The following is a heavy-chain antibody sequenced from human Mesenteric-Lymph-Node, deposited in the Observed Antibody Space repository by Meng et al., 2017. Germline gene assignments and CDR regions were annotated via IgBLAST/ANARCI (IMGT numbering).Heavy chain of an antibody. V-gene: IGHV4-34*02. D-gene: IGHD4-23*01. CDR3: ARGGTVVTPDFDY. Sequence: QVQLQRWGAGLLKPSETLSLTCAVYGGSLSDYCCHWIRQPPGKGLEWIGEVNHSKSTNYNPSLKSRITISLDTSKNQVSLRLNSVTAADTAAYYCARGGTVVTPDFDYWGQGTLVTVSS. CDR1: GGSLSDYC. CDR2: VNHSKST. J-gene: IGHJ4*02.